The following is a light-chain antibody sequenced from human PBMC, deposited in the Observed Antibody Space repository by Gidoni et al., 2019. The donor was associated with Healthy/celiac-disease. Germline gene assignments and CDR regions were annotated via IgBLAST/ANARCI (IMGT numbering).Light chain of an antibody. CDR3: QQYGSSPWT. V-gene: IGKV3-20*01. CDR1: QSVSSSY. Sequence: EIVLTQSPGTLSLSPGERATLSCRASQSVSSSYLAWYQQQPGQAPRLLIYGASSRATGIPDRFSGSGSGTDFTLTISRLEAENFAVYYCQQYGSSPWTFGQGTKVEIK. CDR2: GAS. J-gene: IGKJ1*01.